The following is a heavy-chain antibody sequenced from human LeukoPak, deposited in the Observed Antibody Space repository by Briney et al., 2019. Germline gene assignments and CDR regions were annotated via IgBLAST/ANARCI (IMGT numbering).Heavy chain of an antibody. CDR3: ARGRKALLWFGEAPDY. D-gene: IGHD3-10*01. Sequence: SETLSLTCTVSGGSISSNYWSWIRQPPGKGLEWIGYIYYSGSTNYNPSLKSRVTISIDTSKNQFSLKLSSVTAADTAVYYCARGRKALLWFGEAPDYWGQGTLVTVSS. J-gene: IGHJ4*02. V-gene: IGHV4-59*12. CDR1: GGSISSNY. CDR2: IYYSGST.